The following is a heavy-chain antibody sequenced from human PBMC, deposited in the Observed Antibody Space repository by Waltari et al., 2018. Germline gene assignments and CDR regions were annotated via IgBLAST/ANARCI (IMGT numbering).Heavy chain of an antibody. CDR1: GYTFTGYY. V-gene: IGHV1-2*02. Sequence: QVQLVQSGAEVKKPGASVKVSCKASGYTFTGYYMHWVRQAPGQGLEWMGWINPNRGGTNYAQKFQGRVTMTRDTSISTAYMELSRLRSDDTAVYYCASSTVVTGHDAFDIWGQGTMVTVSS. CDR2: INPNRGGT. CDR3: ASSTVVTGHDAFDI. J-gene: IGHJ3*02. D-gene: IGHD2-15*01.